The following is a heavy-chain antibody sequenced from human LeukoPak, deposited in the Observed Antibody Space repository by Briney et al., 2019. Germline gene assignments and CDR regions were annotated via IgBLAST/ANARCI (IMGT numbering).Heavy chain of an antibody. Sequence: SETLSLTCAVYGGTFSGYYWSWIRQPPGKGLEWIGDINHSGSTNYNPSLKSRVTISVETSKNQFSLKLSSVTAADTAVYYCARGGLGYGSGSYLSYNWFDPWGQGTLVTVSS. CDR3: ARGGLGYGSGSYLSYNWFDP. CDR1: GGTFSGYY. J-gene: IGHJ5*02. D-gene: IGHD3-10*01. CDR2: INHSGST. V-gene: IGHV4-34*01.